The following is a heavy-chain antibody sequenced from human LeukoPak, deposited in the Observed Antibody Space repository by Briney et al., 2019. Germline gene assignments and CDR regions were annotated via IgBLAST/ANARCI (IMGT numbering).Heavy chain of an antibody. V-gene: IGHV4-59*12. CDR2: ISYSGSF. CDR3: ARRNYYGSGSYYIGLIYYFDY. CDR1: GASISSYY. D-gene: IGHD3-10*01. J-gene: IGHJ4*02. Sequence: SETLSLTCTVSGASISSYYWSWIRQPPEKGLEWIGYISYSGSFNYSPSLKSRVTISVDTSKNQFSLKLSSVTAADTAVYYCARRNYYGSGSYYIGLIYYFDYWGQGTLVTVSS.